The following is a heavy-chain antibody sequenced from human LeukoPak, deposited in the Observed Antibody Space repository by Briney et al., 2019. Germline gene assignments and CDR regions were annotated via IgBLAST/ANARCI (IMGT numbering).Heavy chain of an antibody. Sequence: ASVTVSCKASGYSFTSYYMHWVRQAPGQGLEWMGWISAYNGNTNYAQKLQGRVTMTTDTSTSTAYMELRSLRSDDTAVYYCARALNYYDSSGYRPVYYFDFWGQGTLVTVSS. CDR2: ISAYNGNT. CDR3: ARALNYYDSSGYRPVYYFDF. J-gene: IGHJ4*02. D-gene: IGHD3-22*01. V-gene: IGHV1-18*04. CDR1: GYSFTSYY.